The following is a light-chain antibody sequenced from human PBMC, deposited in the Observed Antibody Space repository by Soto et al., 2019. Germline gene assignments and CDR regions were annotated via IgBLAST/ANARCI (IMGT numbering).Light chain of an antibody. V-gene: IGLV2-14*01. CDR2: GVS. CDR1: SSDVGDYHY. Sequence: QSALTQPASVSGSPGQSITISCTGTSSDVGDYHYVSWYQQHPGKAPKLIIYGVSNRPSGISNRFSGSKSGNTASLTISGLQAEDEADYYGSSYTSTNTLVFGGGTKVTVL. CDR3: SSYTSTNTLV. J-gene: IGLJ2*01.